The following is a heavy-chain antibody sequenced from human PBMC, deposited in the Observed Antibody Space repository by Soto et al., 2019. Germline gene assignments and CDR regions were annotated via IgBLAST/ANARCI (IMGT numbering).Heavy chain of an antibody. D-gene: IGHD3-16*01. CDR3: ARDWGNYYHGMDV. CDR2: ISSSSSYI. J-gene: IGHJ6*02. V-gene: IGHV3-21*01. CDR1: GFTFSSYS. Sequence: GGSLRLSCAASGFTFSSYSMNWVRQAPGKGLEWVSSISSSSSYIYYADSVKGRFTISRDNAKNSLYLQMNSLRAEDTAVYYCARDWGNYYHGMDVWGQGTSVTVSS.